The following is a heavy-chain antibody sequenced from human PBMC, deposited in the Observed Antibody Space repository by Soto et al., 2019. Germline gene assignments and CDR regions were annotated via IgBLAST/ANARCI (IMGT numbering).Heavy chain of an antibody. D-gene: IGHD2-21*01. Sequence: QVQLVQSGAELKKTGSSVKVSCRASGDTFSSYAVNWVRQAPGRGLEGKGRNITVLGKTDDAQNFKGRLTITTEKATKPVYMELSSLRSEDTAVYYCARRRYCGYDCYHKHYYGMDVWGQGTTVTVAS. CDR2: NITVLGKT. J-gene: IGHJ6*02. CDR1: GDTFSSYA. V-gene: IGHV1-69*02. CDR3: ARRRYCGYDCYHKHYYGMDV.